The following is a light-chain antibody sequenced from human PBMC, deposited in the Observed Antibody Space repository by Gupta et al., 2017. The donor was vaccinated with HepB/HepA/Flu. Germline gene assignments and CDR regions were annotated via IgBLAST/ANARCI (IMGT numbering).Light chain of an antibody. CDR3: GTWDNDLIWV. CDR1: SANIGINS. CDR2: GKN. Sequence: QSVLTQPPSVSAAPEEKVTISCSGISANIGINSVSWYQKFPGTAPKLLIYGKNKRPLGTPDRFSGSKSGKSATLGISGIQTGDEADYYCGTWDNDLIWVFGGGTKLNVL. J-gene: IGLJ2*01. V-gene: IGLV1-51*01.